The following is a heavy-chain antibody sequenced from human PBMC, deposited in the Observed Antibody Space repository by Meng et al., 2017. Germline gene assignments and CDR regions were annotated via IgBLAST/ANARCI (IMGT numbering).Heavy chain of an antibody. V-gene: IGHV1-3*01. J-gene: IGHJ4*02. CDR1: GYTFNNYA. Sequence: QFQLVQSGAEGKKPVASVKVSCKASGYTFNNYAMHWVRQAPGQRLEWMGWINAGNGDTKFSQKFQGRVSISRDTSASTAYMELRSLRFEDTAVYYCATTLNYDFWSGFYYWGQGTLVTVSS. CDR2: INAGNGDT. CDR3: ATTLNYDFWSGFYY. D-gene: IGHD3-3*01.